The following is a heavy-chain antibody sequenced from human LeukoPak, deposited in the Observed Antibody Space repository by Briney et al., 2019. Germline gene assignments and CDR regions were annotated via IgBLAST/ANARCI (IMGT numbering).Heavy chain of an antibody. CDR3: ARVTTRAVLDAFDI. J-gene: IGHJ3*02. D-gene: IGHD3-22*01. Sequence: GGSLRLSCAASGFTFSSYWMSWIRQAPGKGLEWVANIKQDGSEKYYVDSVKGRFTISRDNAKNSLYLQMNSLRAEDTAVYYCARVTTRAVLDAFDIWGQGTMVTVSS. CDR1: GFTFSSYW. V-gene: IGHV3-7*01. CDR2: IKQDGSEK.